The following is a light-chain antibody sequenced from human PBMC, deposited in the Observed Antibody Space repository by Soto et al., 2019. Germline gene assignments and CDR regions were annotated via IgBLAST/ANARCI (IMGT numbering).Light chain of an antibody. CDR1: ASNFGAGYD. Sequence: QSVLTQPPSVSGAPGQRVTISCTGSASNFGAGYDVHWYQQIPGTAPKLLIFGNRNRPSGVPERFSGSKSGTSASLAITGVQAEDEADYSCQAYDSSLTAMVFGGGTKVTVL. CDR3: QAYDSSLTAMV. CDR2: GNR. V-gene: IGLV1-40*01. J-gene: IGLJ3*02.